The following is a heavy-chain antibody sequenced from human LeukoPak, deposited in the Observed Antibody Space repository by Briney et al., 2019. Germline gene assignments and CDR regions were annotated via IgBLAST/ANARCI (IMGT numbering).Heavy chain of an antibody. V-gene: IGHV1-8*03. Sequence: ASVKVSCKASGYTFTSYDINWVRQATGQGLEWRGWMNPNRGKTGYQQKFQGRVTITRNTSISTAYMELSSLRSEDTAVYYCARGGQNGSSWSFMVFDYYYYYMDVWGKGTTVTVSS. D-gene: IGHD6-13*01. CDR2: MNPNRGKT. J-gene: IGHJ6*03. CDR1: GYTFTSYD. CDR3: ARGGQNGSSWSFMVFDYYYYYMDV.